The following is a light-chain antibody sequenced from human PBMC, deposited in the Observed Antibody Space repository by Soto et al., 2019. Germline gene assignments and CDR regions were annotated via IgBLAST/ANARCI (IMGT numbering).Light chain of an antibody. CDR1: TGAVTTGRY. V-gene: IGLV7-46*01. CDR2: DTS. CDR3: LLSYNGPYV. J-gene: IGLJ1*01. Sequence: QAVVTQETSVSVSPGGTVTLTCGSSTGAVTTGRYPYWFQQKPGQAPRTLIYDTSKKHSWTPDRFSGSLLGDKAALTLSGALPEDEADYYCLLSYNGPYVFGTGTKLTVL.